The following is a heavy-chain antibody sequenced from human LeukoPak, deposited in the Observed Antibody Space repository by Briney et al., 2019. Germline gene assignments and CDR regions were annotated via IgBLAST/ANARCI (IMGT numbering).Heavy chain of an antibody. D-gene: IGHD4-23*01. CDR2: IIPILGIA. CDR3: ASDPVVTTVVPYAFDI. CDR1: GGTFSSYA. V-gene: IGHV1-69*04. J-gene: IGHJ3*02. Sequence: GSSVKVSCKASGGTFSSYAISWVRQAPGQGLEWMGRIIPILGIANYAQKFQGRVTITADNSTSTAYMELSSLRSEDTAVYYCASDPVVTTVVPYAFDIWGQGTMVTVSS.